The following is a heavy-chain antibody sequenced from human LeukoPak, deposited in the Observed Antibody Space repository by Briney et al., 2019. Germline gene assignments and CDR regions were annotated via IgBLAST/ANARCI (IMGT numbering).Heavy chain of an antibody. V-gene: IGHV4-4*07. Sequence: SETLSLTCTVSGGSITSYYWSWIRQSAGKGLEWIGRIYITGSTTYNPSLKSRVTMSLDTSKNQFSLKLSSVTAADTAVYYCARAVGSGYYYFDYWGQGTLVTVSS. CDR3: ARAVGSGYYYFDY. CDR2: IYITGST. CDR1: GGSITSYY. D-gene: IGHD3-22*01. J-gene: IGHJ4*02.